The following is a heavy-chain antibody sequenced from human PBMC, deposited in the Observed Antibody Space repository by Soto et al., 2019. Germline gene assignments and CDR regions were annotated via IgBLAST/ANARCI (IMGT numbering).Heavy chain of an antibody. J-gene: IGHJ4*02. CDR3: ARDLAAGTCDY. CDR2: IIPIFGTA. Sequence: ASVKVSCKASGGTFSSYAISWVRQAPGQGLEWMGGIIPIFGTANYAQKLQGRVTMTTDTSTSTAYMELRSLRSDDTAVYYCARDLAAGTCDYWGQGTLVTVSS. V-gene: IGHV1-69*05. D-gene: IGHD6-13*01. CDR1: GGTFSSYA.